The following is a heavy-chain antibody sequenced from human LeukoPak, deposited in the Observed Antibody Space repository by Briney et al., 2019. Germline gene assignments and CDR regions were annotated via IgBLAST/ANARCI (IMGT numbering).Heavy chain of an antibody. Sequence: GGSPRLSCAASGFTVSNNYMSWVRQAPGKGLEWVSVIFSGGSTYYADSVKGRFTISRDNSKNTLYLQMNSLRAEDTAVYYCARRPAAKYYYYGMDVWGQGTTVTVSS. D-gene: IGHD2-2*01. V-gene: IGHV3-53*01. J-gene: IGHJ6*02. CDR3: ARRPAAKYYYYGMDV. CDR1: GFTVSNNY. CDR2: IFSGGST.